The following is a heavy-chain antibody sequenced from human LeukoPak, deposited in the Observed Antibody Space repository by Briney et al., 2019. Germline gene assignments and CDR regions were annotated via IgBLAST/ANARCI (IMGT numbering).Heavy chain of an antibody. D-gene: IGHD3-22*01. CDR3: ARAQGYYDSSGYPIDY. V-gene: IGHV3-33*01. CDR2: IWYDGSNK. Sequence: GGSLRLSCAASGFTFSSYGMHWARQAPGKGLEWVAVIWYDGSNKYYADSVKGRFTISRDNSKNTLYLQMNSLRAEDTAVYYCARAQGYYDSSGYPIDYWGQGTLVTVSS. CDR1: GFTFSSYG. J-gene: IGHJ4*02.